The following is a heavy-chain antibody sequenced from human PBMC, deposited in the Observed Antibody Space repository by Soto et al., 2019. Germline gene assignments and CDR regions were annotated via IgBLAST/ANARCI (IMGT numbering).Heavy chain of an antibody. D-gene: IGHD1-26*01. CDR2: ISSSSSYI. CDR1: GFTFSSYS. J-gene: IGHJ4*02. Sequence: GGSLRLSCAASGFTFSSYSMNWVRQAPGKGLEWVSSISSSSSYIYYADSVKGRFTISRDNAKKSLYLQMNSLRAEDTAVYYWARDPEVGTTDSFDYWGQGTLVTVSS. CDR3: ARDPEVGTTDSFDY. V-gene: IGHV3-21*01.